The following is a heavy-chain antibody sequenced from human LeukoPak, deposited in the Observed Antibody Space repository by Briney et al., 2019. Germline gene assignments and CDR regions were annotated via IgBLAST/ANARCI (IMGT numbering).Heavy chain of an antibody. Sequence: SETLSLTCTVSGYSISSGYYWGWIRQPPGKGLEWIGSIYHSGSTYYNPSLKSRVTISVDTSKNQFSLKLNSVTAADTAVYYCARTYSGYAFDYWGQGTLVTVSS. D-gene: IGHD5-12*01. CDR3: ARTYSGYAFDY. CDR1: GYSISSGYY. V-gene: IGHV4-38-2*02. CDR2: IYHSGST. J-gene: IGHJ4*02.